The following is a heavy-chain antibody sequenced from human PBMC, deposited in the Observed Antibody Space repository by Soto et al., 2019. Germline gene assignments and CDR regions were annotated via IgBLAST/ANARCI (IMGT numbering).Heavy chain of an antibody. J-gene: IGHJ5*02. V-gene: IGHV4-4*07. CDR3: VASLAASGLNWLDP. Sequence: VSLTCIVSGGSISEKYWNWVRQPPGKGLEWIGLIFANGHTDYNPSLKSRVTMSVDASKNQFSLRLTSMTAADTAVYYCVASLAASGLNWLDPWGRGTMVTVYS. D-gene: IGHD6-13*01. CDR2: IFANGHT. CDR1: GGSISEKY.